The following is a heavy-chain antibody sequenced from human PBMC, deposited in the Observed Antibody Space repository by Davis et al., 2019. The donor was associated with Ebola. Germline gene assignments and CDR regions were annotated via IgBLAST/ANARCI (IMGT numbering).Heavy chain of an antibody. CDR2: VSAYNDNT. CDR3: ARDCSGTSCYFKWFDP. J-gene: IGHJ5*02. Sequence: AASVKVSCKASGYTFTSYGISWLRQAPGQGLEWMGWVSAYNDNTNYAQKLQGRVTMTTDTSTSTAYMELRSLRSDDTAVYYCARDCSGTSCYFKWFDPWGQGTLVTVSS. V-gene: IGHV1-18*01. CDR1: GYTFTSYG. D-gene: IGHD2-15*01.